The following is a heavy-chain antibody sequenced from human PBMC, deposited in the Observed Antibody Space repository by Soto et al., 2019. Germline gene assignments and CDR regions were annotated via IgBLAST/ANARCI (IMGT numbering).Heavy chain of an antibody. D-gene: IGHD2-8*01. Sequence: PGGSLRLSCAASGFTFSSYWMHWVRQAPGKGLVWVSRINSDGSSTSYADSVKGRFTISRDNAKNTLYLQMNSLRAEDTAVYYCAKDSVGYCTNGVCYIHYWGQGTLVTVSS. CDR2: INSDGSST. CDR3: AKDSVGYCTNGVCYIHY. J-gene: IGHJ4*02. CDR1: GFTFSSYW. V-gene: IGHV3-74*01.